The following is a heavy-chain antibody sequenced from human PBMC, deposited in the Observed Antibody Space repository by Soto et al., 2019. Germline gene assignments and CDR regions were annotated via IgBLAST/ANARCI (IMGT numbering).Heavy chain of an antibody. J-gene: IGHJ5*02. D-gene: IGHD2-15*01. CDR3: ARVDCNGGSCYSFSPSRLDP. Sequence: SKTLSLTCTVSGGSISSGVYYWSWIRQPPGKGLEWIGYIYYSGSTYYNPSLKSRITISVDTSKNQFSLKLTSVTAADTAVYYCARVDCNGGSCYSFSPSRLDPWGQGNLVTVSS. CDR2: IYYSGST. V-gene: IGHV4-30-4*01. CDR1: GGSISSGVYY.